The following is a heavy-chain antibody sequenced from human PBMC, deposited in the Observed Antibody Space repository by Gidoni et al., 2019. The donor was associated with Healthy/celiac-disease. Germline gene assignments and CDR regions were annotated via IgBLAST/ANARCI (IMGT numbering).Heavy chain of an antibody. J-gene: IGHJ5*01. V-gene: IGHV4-61*01. CDR2: INYSGST. Sequence: QVQLQESGPGLVKPSETLSLTCTVSGASVTSGSYYWSWIRQPPGKGLEWIAYINYSGSTNYHPSLQSRGTISADTSKNQFALKLSSGTAADTAVYYCARGRGYSYGYQFDPWGQGTLVTVSS. CDR1: GASVTSGSYY. CDR3: ARGRGYSYGYQFDP. D-gene: IGHD5-18*01.